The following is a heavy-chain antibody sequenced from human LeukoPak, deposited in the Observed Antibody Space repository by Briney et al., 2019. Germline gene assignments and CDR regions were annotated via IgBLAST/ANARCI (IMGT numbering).Heavy chain of an antibody. V-gene: IGHV1-2*02. CDR1: GYTFTGYY. J-gene: IGHJ4*02. D-gene: IGHD5-18*01. CDR2: INPTSGGT. CDR3: ANNLDTAMFFAKDDY. Sequence: ASVKVSCKASGYTFTGYYIHWVRQAPGQGLERMGWINPTSGGTKYAQKFQGRVTMTRDTSISTAYMELSRLRSDDTAIYYCANNLDTAMFFAKDDYWGQGTLVTVSS.